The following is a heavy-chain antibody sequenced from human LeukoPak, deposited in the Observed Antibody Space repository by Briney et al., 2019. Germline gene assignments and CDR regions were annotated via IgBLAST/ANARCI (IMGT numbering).Heavy chain of an antibody. CDR1: GGTFSSYA. Sequence: AASVKVSCKASGGTFSSYAISWVRQAPGQGLEWMGGIIPIFGTANYAQKFQGRVTITADESTSTAYMELSSLRSEDTAVYYCARATGGQWLVRAWGQGTLVTVSS. CDR2: IIPIFGTA. V-gene: IGHV1-69*13. J-gene: IGHJ4*02. CDR3: ARATGGQWLVRA. D-gene: IGHD6-19*01.